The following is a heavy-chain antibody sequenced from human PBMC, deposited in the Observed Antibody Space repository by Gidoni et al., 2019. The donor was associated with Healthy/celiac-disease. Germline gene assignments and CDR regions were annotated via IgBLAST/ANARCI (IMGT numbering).Heavy chain of an antibody. J-gene: IGHJ4*02. CDR1: GGSFSGYY. Sequence: QVQLQQWGAGLLKPSETLSLTCAVYGGSFSGYYWSWIRQPPGKGLEWIGEINHSGSTNYNPSLKSRVTISVDTSKNQFSLKLSSVTAADTAVYYCAREDCGGGSCSNFDYWGQGTLVTVSS. CDR2: INHSGST. D-gene: IGHD2-15*01. CDR3: AREDCGGGSCSNFDY. V-gene: IGHV4-34*01.